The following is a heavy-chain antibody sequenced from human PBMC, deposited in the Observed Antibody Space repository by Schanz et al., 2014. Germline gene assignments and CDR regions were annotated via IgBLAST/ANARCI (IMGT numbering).Heavy chain of an antibody. CDR3: VRVSVADPRLYRGMDRDIDY. J-gene: IGHJ4*02. V-gene: IGHV3-21*01. Sequence: EVQVVESGGGLVQPGGSLRLSCTASGFNSDDYAMCWVRQAPGKGLEWVSSISTSGTYMYIADSLKGRLTISRDDAKKSMYLQMNNLRAEDTAVYYCVRVSVADPRLYRGMDRDIDYWGQGTLDTVSP. CDR2: ISTSGTYM. CDR1: GFNSDDYA. D-gene: IGHD5-18*01.